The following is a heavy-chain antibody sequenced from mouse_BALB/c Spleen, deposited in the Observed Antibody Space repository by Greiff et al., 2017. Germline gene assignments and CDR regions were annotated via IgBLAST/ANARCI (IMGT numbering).Heavy chain of an antibody. D-gene: IGHD2-4*01. V-gene: IGHV2-6-7*01. CDR3: AREINMITTTTRCFAY. CDR2: IWGDGST. J-gene: IGHJ3*01. Sequence: QVQLKESGPGLVAPSQSLSITCTVSGFSLTGYGVNWVRQTPGKGLEWLGMIWGDGSTDYNSALKSRLSISKDNSKSQVFLKMNSLQTADTARYYCAREINMITTTTRCFAYWGQGTLVTVSA. CDR1: GFSLTGYG.